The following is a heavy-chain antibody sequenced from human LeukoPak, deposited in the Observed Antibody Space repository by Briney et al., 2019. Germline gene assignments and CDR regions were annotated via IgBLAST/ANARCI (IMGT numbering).Heavy chain of an antibody. CDR1: GFTFSSYS. V-gene: IGHV3-48*04. CDR2: ISSSSSTI. J-gene: IGHJ4*02. Sequence: GGSLRLSCAASGFTFSSYSMNWVRQAPGKGLEWVSYISSSSSTIYYADSVKGRFTISRDNAKNSLYLQMNSLRAEDTAVYYCARDLSWNYIDYWGQGTLVTVSS. D-gene: IGHD1-1*01. CDR3: ARDLSWNYIDY.